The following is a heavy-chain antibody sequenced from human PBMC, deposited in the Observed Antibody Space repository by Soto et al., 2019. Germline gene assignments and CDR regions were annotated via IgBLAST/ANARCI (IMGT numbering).Heavy chain of an antibody. CDR2: ISGSGGST. J-gene: IGHJ6*02. CDR1: GFTFSSYA. CDR3: AKWPANPGYYYYGMDV. V-gene: IGHV3-23*01. Sequence: GGSLRLSCAASGFTFSSYAMSWVRQAPGKGLEWVSAISGSGGSTYYADSVKGRFTISRDNSKNTLYLQMNSLRAEDTAVYYCAKWPANPGYYYYGMDVWGQGTTVTVSS.